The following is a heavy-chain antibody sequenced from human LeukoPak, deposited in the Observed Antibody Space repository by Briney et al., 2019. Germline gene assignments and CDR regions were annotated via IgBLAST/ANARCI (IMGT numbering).Heavy chain of an antibody. CDR2: ISSSGSYI. D-gene: IGHD4-23*01. V-gene: IGHV3-21*04. CDR1: GFTFSAYN. CDR3: ARVRRGGRPTDAFEI. J-gene: IGHJ3*02. Sequence: GGSLRLSCAASGFTFSAYNMNWVRQAPGKGLEWVSSISSSGSYIYYADSVKGRFTISRDYAKNSLYLQMNSLRAEDTAVYYCARVRRGGRPTDAFEIWGQGTMVTVSS.